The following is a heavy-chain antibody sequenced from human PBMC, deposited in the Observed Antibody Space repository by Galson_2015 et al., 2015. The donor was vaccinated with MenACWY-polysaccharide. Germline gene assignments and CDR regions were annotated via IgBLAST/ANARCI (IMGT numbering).Heavy chain of an antibody. J-gene: IGHJ4*02. V-gene: IGHV5-51*01. Sequence: QSGAEVIKPGESLLISCEASGYNFNTFWIGWARQLPGKGLEWMGIIFPATSSTKYSPSFQGQVTISADKSNSTAYLQWTSLKASDTAMYFCARQQFGTTWSPAGHWGQGTLIIVSS. CDR3: ARQQFGTTWSPAGH. CDR2: IFPATSST. D-gene: IGHD1-7*01. CDR1: GYNFNTFW.